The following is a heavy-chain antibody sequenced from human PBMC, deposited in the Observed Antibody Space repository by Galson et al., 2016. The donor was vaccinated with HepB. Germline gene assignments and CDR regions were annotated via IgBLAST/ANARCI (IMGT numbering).Heavy chain of an antibody. D-gene: IGHD6-19*01. V-gene: IGHV2-5*02. Sequence: PALVKPTQTLTLTCTFSGFSLNNSGVGVGWIRQPPGKPLEWLALIYWDDDKRSSPSLKSKLPTTKDTSNNQVVLTMTNRDPVDTATYYWPHIRDYNSRWHFKANYWFDPWGQGMLVTVSS. CDR1: GFSLNNSGVG. CDR2: IYWDDDK. J-gene: IGHJ5*02. CDR3: PHIRDYNSRWHFKANYWFDP.